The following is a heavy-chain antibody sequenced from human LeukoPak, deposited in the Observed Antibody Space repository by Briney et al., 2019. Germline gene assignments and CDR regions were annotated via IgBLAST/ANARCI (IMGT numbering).Heavy chain of an antibody. CDR2: INQDGSEK. CDR3: TRAYGDY. V-gene: IGHV3-7*01. CDR1: EFTFSRYW. Sequence: GGSLRLSCVASEFTFSRYWMGWVRQAPGKGLEWVANINQDGSEKYYVDSARGRFTISRDNGKNSVYLQLNSLRGDDTGLYYRTRAYGDYWGPGALVTVSS. J-gene: IGHJ4*02. D-gene: IGHD3-10*01.